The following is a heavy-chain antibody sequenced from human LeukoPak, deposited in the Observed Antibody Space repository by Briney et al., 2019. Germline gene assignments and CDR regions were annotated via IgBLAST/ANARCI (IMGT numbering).Heavy chain of an antibody. J-gene: IGHJ4*02. V-gene: IGHV3-21*04. CDR3: AKDLITMIVVDVDY. CDR2: ISSSSSYI. Sequence: GGSLRLSCAASGFTFSSYSMNWVRQAPGKGLEWVSSISSSSSYIYYADSVKGRFTISRDNAKNTLYLQMNSLRAEDTAVYYCAKDLITMIVVDVDYWGQGTLVTVSS. CDR1: GFTFSSYS. D-gene: IGHD3-22*01.